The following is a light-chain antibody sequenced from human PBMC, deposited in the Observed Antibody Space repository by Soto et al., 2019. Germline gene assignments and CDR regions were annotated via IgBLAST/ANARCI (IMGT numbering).Light chain of an antibody. J-gene: IGLJ1*01. V-gene: IGLV1-40*01. CDR3: QSYDSSLSGYV. CDR1: SSNIGAGYD. Sequence: QSVLTQPPSVSGAPGQRVTMSCTGSSSNIGAGYDVHWYQQLPGTAPKLLISGNTNRPSGVPDRFSGSKSGTSASLAITGLQAEDEADCYCQSYDSSLSGYVFGTGTQLTVL. CDR2: GNT.